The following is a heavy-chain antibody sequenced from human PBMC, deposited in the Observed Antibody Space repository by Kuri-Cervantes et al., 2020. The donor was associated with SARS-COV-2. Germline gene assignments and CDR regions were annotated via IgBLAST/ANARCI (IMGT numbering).Heavy chain of an antibody. CDR2: IFYSGRT. V-gene: IGHV4-61*01. CDR3: TTVTPTSVFDF. CDR1: CGSVNSGSYY. Sequence: SETLSLTCTVSCGSVNSGSYYWSWIRQPPGKGLEWIGDIFYSGRTNYNPSLKSRITMSVDTSKDQFSLKFTSVTAADTAVYYCTTVTPTSVFDFWGQGTLVTVSS. D-gene: IGHD4-17*01. J-gene: IGHJ4*02.